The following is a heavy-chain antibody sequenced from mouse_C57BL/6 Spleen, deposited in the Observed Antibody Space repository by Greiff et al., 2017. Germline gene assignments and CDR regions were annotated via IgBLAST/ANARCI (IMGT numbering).Heavy chain of an antibody. CDR1: GYSITSGYD. J-gene: IGHJ3*01. CDR3: ARGGLTGSLFAY. D-gene: IGHD4-1*01. Sequence: EVKLQESGPGMVKPSQSLSLTCTVTGYSITSGYDWHWIRHFPGNKLEWMGYISYSGSTNYNPSLKSRISITHDTSKNHFFLKLNSVTTEDTATYYCARGGLTGSLFAYWGQGTLVTVSA. V-gene: IGHV3-1*01. CDR2: ISYSGST.